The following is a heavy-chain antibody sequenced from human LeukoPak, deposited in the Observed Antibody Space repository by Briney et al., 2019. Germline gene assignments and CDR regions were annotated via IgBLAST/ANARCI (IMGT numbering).Heavy chain of an antibody. CDR2: ISGSGGST. Sequence: GGSLRLSCAASGFTFSSYAMSWVRQAPGKGLEWVSAISGSGGSTYYADSVKGRFTICRDNAKNSLYLQMNSLRAEDTAVYYCARDLYYGMDVWGQGTTVTVSS. CDR3: ARDLYYGMDV. J-gene: IGHJ6*02. CDR1: GFTFSSYA. V-gene: IGHV3-23*01.